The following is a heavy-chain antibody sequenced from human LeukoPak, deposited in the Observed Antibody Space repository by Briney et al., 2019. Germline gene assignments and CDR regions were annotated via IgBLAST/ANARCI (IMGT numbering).Heavy chain of an antibody. J-gene: IGHJ4*02. CDR2: ISSSGNAI. V-gene: IGHV3-48*03. Sequence: GGSLRLSCAASGFTFSSYEMNWVRQAPGKGLEWISYISSSGNAIFYSDSVKGRFTISRDNAKNSLHLQMNSLRVEDTAVYYCVRGGGRGDYNERYYFDYWGQGTLVTVSS. CDR1: GFTFSSYE. CDR3: VRGGGRGDYNERYYFDY. D-gene: IGHD3-22*01.